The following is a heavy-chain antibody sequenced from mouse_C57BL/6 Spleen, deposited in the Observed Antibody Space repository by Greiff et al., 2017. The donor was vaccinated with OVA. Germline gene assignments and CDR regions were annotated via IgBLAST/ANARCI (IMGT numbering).Heavy chain of an antibody. D-gene: IGHD1-3*01. CDR1: GFSFNTYA. Sequence: EVQVVESGGGLVQPKGSLKLSCAASGFSFNTYAMNWVRQAPGKGLEWVARIRSKSNNYATYYADSVKDRFTISRDDSESMLYLQMNNLKTEDTAMYYCVRHKSSSYFDYWGQGTTLTVSS. J-gene: IGHJ2*01. V-gene: IGHV10-1*01. CDR2: IRSKSNNYAT. CDR3: VRHKSSSYFDY.